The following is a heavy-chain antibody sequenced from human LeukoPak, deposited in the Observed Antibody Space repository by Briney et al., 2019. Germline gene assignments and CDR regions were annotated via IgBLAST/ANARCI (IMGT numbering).Heavy chain of an antibody. V-gene: IGHV1-2*02. J-gene: IGHJ3*02. CDR2: INPNSGGT. CDR1: GYTFTGYY. D-gene: IGHD6-13*01. CDR3: ARDRAHSSSWYFRWFDI. Sequence: GESLKVSCKASGYTFTGYYMHWVRQAPGQGLEWMGWINPNSGGTNYAQKFQGRVTMTRDTSISTAYMELSRLRSDDTAVYYCARDRAHSSSWYFRWFDIWGQGTMVTVSS.